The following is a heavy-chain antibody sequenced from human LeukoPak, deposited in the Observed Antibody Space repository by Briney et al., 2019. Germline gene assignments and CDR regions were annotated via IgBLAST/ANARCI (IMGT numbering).Heavy chain of an antibody. D-gene: IGHD2-2*01. Sequence: ASVKVSCKASGGTFSSYAISWVRQAPGQGLEWMGRIIPILGIANYAQKFQGRVTITADKSTSTAYMELSSLRSEDTAVYYCAPRPYCSSTSCYPHWGQGTLVTVSS. CDR3: APRPYCSSTSCYPH. V-gene: IGHV1-69*04. CDR2: IIPILGIA. J-gene: IGHJ4*02. CDR1: GGTFSSYA.